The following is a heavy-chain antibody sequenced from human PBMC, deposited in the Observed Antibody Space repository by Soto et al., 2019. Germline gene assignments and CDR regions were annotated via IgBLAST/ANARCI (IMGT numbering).Heavy chain of an antibody. J-gene: IGHJ5*02. D-gene: IGHD6-13*01. CDR2: IIPIFGTA. V-gene: IGHV1-69*01. CDR3: ARDRHSSSWYIERWFDP. Sequence: QVQLVQSGAEVKKPGSSVKVSCKASGGTFSSYAISWVRQAPGQGLEWMGGIIPIFGTANYAQKFQGRVTITADESMSTAYMELSSLRSEDTAVYYCARDRHSSSWYIERWFDPWGQGTLVTVSS. CDR1: GGTFSSYA.